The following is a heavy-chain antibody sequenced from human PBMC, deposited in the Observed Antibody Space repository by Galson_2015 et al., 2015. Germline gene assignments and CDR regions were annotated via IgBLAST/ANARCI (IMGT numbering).Heavy chain of an antibody. Sequence: LRLSCAASGFTFSHYWMSWVRQAPGKGLEWVANIKTDGSDEYYVDSVTGRFTISRDNAKNSLYLQMNSLRVEDTALYYCARDLVKVGAIEEDDYWGQGTLVTVSS. V-gene: IGHV3-7*01. CDR2: IKTDGSDE. CDR1: GFTFSHYW. D-gene: IGHD1-26*01. CDR3: ARDLVKVGAIEEDDY. J-gene: IGHJ4*02.